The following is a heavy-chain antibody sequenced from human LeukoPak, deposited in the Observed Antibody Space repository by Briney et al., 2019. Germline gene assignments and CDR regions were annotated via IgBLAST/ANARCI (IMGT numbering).Heavy chain of an antibody. CDR2: IYYSGST. V-gene: IGHV4-39*01. CDR1: GGFISRSSYY. CDR3: ARHNRITMIVVDPYYFDY. D-gene: IGHD3-22*01. Sequence: PSETLSLTCTVSGGFISRSSYYWGWIRQPPGKGLEWIGSIYYSGSTYYNPSLKSRVTISVDTSKNQFSLKLSSVTTADTSVYYCARHNRITMIVVDPYYFDYWGQGALVTVSS. J-gene: IGHJ4*02.